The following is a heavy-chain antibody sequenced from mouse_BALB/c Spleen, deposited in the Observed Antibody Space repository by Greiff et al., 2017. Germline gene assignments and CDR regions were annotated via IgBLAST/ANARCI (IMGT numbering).Heavy chain of an antibody. Sequence: QVQLQQSGAELVRPGTSVKISCKASGYTFTNYRLGWVKQRPGHGLEWIGDIYPGGGYTNYNEKFKGKATLTADTSSSTAYMQLSSLTSEDSAVYYWARRDYYGYGAYWGQGTLVTVSA. V-gene: IGHV1-63*02. CDR3: ARRDYYGYGAY. J-gene: IGHJ3*01. CDR1: GYTFTNYR. CDR2: IYPGGGYT. D-gene: IGHD1-2*01.